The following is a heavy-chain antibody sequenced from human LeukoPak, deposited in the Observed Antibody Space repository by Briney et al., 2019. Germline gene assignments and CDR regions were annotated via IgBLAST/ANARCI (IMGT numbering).Heavy chain of an antibody. CDR2: IYYSGST. D-gene: IGHD3-3*01. Sequence: SQTLSLTCTVSGGSISSDVYYWSWIRQPPGKGLEWIGFIYYSGSTYYNPSLKSRVTLSVDTSKNQFSLKLSSVTAADTAVYYCARGPNDFWSGYPDYYYYMDVWGKGTTVTVSS. CDR3: ARGPNDFWSGYPDYYYYMDV. V-gene: IGHV4-30-4*08. CDR1: GGSISSDVYY. J-gene: IGHJ6*03.